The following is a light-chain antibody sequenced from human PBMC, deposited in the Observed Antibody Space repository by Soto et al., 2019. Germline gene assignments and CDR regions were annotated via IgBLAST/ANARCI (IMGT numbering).Light chain of an antibody. CDR1: SSDVGGYNY. V-gene: IGLV2-14*01. Sequence: QSVLTQPASVSGSPGQSITISCTGTSSDVGGYNYVSWYQQHPGRAPKLMIYDVSGRPSGVSNRFSGSKSGSTASLTISGLQAEDEADYYCSSYTSSNTQVFGGGTKLTVL. CDR2: DVS. CDR3: SSYTSSNTQV. J-gene: IGLJ3*02.